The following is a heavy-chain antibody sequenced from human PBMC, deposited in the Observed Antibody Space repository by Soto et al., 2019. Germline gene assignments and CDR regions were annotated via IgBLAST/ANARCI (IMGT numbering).Heavy chain of an antibody. CDR3: ARESEDLTSNFDY. V-gene: IGHV3-21*06. Sequence: GGSLRLSCVGSGFSFTRYSMNWVRQAPGKGLEWVSSISSTTNYIYYGDSMKGRFTISRDNGKNSLYLEMHSLRAEDTAVYYCARESEDLTSNFDYWGQGTLVTVSS. CDR2: ISSTTNYI. J-gene: IGHJ4*02. CDR1: GFSFTRYS.